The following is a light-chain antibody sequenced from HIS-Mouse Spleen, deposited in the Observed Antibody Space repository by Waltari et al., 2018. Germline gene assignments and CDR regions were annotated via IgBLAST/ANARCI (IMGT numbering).Light chain of an antibody. Sequence: EIVLTQSPATLSLSPGERATLSCRASQRVSSYLALYQQKPGQAPRLLIYDASNRATGIPARFSGSGSGTDFTLTISSLGPEDFAVYYCQQRSNWPGITFGPGTKVDIK. CDR3: QQRSNWPGIT. J-gene: IGKJ3*01. CDR1: QRVSSY. CDR2: DAS. V-gene: IGKV3-11*01.